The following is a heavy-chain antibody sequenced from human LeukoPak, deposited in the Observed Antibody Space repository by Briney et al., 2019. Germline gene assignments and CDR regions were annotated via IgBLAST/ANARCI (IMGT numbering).Heavy chain of an antibody. CDR3: TKEFCGSRAACAGGSYYDF. CDR1: GFTFSKDD. D-gene: IGHD2-15*01. CDR2: IGVTGDT. V-gene: IGHV3-13*01. J-gene: IGHJ2*01. Sequence: PGGSLTLSCAASGFTFSKDDFHWVRQAPGKGLAWVAAIGVTGDTYYADSVKGRFTISTEDAANSLYLQMRSLGAGDTALYCCTKEFCGSRAACAGGSYYDFWGRGALVTVSS.